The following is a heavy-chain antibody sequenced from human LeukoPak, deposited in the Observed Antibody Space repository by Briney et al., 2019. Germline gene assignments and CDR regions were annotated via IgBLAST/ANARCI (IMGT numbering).Heavy chain of an antibody. D-gene: IGHD6-13*01. CDR3: AKSGRTGITAADLDY. Sequence: GGSLRLSCAASEFTFSSYAMNWVRQAPGKGLEWVSAISGSDGSTYYTDSVKGRFTISRDNSKNTLYLQMSSLRAEDTAVYYCAKSGRTGITAADLDYWGQGTLVTVSS. CDR2: ISGSDGST. CDR1: EFTFSSYA. J-gene: IGHJ4*02. V-gene: IGHV3-23*01.